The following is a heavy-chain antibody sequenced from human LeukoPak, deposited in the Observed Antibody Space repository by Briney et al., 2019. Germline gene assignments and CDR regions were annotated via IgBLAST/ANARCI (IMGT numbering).Heavy chain of an antibody. J-gene: IGHJ5*02. CDR2: IKSKTDGGTT. Sequence: PGGSLRLSCAASGFTFSNAWMSWVRQAPGKGLEWVGRIKSKTDGGTTDYAAPVKVRFTISRDDSKNTLYLQMNSLKTEDTAVYYCTTVTMDRGVLPEFDPWGQGTLVTVSS. CDR1: GFTFSNAW. D-gene: IGHD3-10*01. V-gene: IGHV3-15*01. CDR3: TTVTMDRGVLPEFDP.